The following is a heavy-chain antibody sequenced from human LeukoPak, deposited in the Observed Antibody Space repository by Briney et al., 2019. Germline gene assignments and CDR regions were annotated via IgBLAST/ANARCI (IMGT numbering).Heavy chain of an antibody. J-gene: IGHJ3*02. V-gene: IGHV4-39*07. CDR1: GGSISTSNYY. CDR2: IFYSGST. D-gene: IGHD3-10*01. CDR3: ARGPGSGTKEAFDI. Sequence: SETLSLTCTVSGGSISTSNYYWGWIRQPPGKGLEWIGNIFYSGSTYYSPSVKSRVTISLDTSKNQFSLRLSSVTAADTAVYYCARGPGSGTKEAFDIWGQGIMVTVSS.